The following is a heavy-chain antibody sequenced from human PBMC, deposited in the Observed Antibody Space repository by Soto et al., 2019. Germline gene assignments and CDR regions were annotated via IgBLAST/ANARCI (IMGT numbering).Heavy chain of an antibody. V-gene: IGHV1-18*01. Sequence: GASVKVSCKASGYSFTSYGFGWVRQAPGQGPEWMGWISSHNNNTKYAQKLQGRVTMTTDTSTSTAYLELRSLRSDDTAVYYCARDIVFEDSSGNLPGYWGQGTLVTVSS. J-gene: IGHJ4*02. CDR3: ARDIVFEDSSGNLPGY. CDR1: GYSFTSYG. CDR2: ISSHNNNT. D-gene: IGHD3-22*01.